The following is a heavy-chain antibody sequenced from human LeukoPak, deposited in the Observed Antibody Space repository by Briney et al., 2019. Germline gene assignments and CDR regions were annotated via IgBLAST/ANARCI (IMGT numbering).Heavy chain of an antibody. CDR1: GGSISSYY. V-gene: IGHV4-59*01. Sequence: SETLSLTCTVFGGSISSYYWTWIRQPPGKGLEWIGYVYYSGSTDYNPSLKSRVTISVDTSKNHFSLKLTSVTAADTAVYYCAIATKWPDCRDYWGQGTLVTVFS. CDR2: VYYSGST. CDR3: AIATKWPDCRDY. D-gene: IGHD2-21*02. J-gene: IGHJ4*02.